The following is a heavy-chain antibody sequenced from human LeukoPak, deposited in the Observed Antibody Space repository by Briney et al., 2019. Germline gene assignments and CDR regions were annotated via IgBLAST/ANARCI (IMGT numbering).Heavy chain of an antibody. CDR2: ISSNGGST. CDR3: AREVGSSGWSPYNWFDP. V-gene: IGHV3-64*01. J-gene: IGHJ5*02. D-gene: IGHD6-19*01. Sequence: PGGSLRLSCAASGFTFSSYAMHWVRQAPGKGLEYVSAISSNGGSTYYANSVRGRFTISRDNSKNTLYLQMGSLRAEDMAVYYCAREVGSSGWSPYNWFDPWGQGTLVTVS. CDR1: GFTFSSYA.